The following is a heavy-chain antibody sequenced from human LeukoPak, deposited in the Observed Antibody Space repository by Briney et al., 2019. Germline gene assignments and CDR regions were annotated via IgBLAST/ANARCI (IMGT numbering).Heavy chain of an antibody. CDR3: ARERDTAMGNDAFDI. Sequence: GGSLRLSCAPSGFIVSNNYMTWVRQAPGKGLEWVSSIGSSSSYIYYADSVKGRFTISRDNAKNSLYLQMNSLRAEDTAVYYCARERDTAMGNDAFDIWGQGTMVTVSS. D-gene: IGHD5-18*01. J-gene: IGHJ3*02. CDR2: IGSSSSYI. V-gene: IGHV3-21*01. CDR1: GFIVSNNY.